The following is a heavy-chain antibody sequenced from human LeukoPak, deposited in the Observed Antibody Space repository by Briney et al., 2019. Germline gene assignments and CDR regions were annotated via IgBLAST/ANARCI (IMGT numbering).Heavy chain of an antibody. V-gene: IGHV3-30-3*01. CDR3: AGGGPVVPAARNYYQYRMHV. J-gene: IGHJ6*02. Sequence: GRSLRLSCAASGFTFSSYAMHWVRQAPGKGLEWVAVISYDGSNKYYADSVKGRFTISRDNSKNTLYLQMNSLRAEDTAVYYCAGGGPVVPAARNYYQYRMHVWGQRPTVSVPS. D-gene: IGHD2-2*01. CDR1: GFTFSSYA. CDR2: ISYDGSNK.